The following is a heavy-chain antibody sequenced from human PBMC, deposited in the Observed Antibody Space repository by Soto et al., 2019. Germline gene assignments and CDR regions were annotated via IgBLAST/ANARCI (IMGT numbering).Heavy chain of an antibody. J-gene: IGHJ3*02. Sequence: GGSLRLSCAASGFTFSSYGMHWVRQAPGKGLEWVAVISYDGSNKYYADSVKGRFTISRDNSKNTLYLQMNSLRAEDTAVYYCAKVFWGSRQDAFDIWGQGTMVTVSS. CDR2: ISYDGSNK. D-gene: IGHD7-27*01. CDR1: GFTFSSYG. V-gene: IGHV3-30*18. CDR3: AKVFWGSRQDAFDI.